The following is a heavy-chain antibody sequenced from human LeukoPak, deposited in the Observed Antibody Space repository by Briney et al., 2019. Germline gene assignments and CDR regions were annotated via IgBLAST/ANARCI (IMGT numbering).Heavy chain of an antibody. CDR1: GFTFSSYE. CDR2: ISSSGSTI. D-gene: IGHD3-10*02. Sequence: GGSLRLSCAASGFTFSSYEMNWLRQAQGKGLEWVSYISSSGSTIYYADSVKGRFTISRDNAKNSQMNSLRAEDTAVYYCAELGITMIGGVWGKGTTVTISS. V-gene: IGHV3-48*03. J-gene: IGHJ6*04. CDR3: AELGITMIGGV.